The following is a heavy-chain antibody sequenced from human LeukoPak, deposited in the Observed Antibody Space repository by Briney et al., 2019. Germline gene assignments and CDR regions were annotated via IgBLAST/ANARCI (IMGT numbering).Heavy chain of an antibody. V-gene: IGHV3-23*01. J-gene: IGHJ4*02. CDR1: GFTFSSYA. CDR3: AKSTSGLIDY. D-gene: IGHD3-10*01. Sequence: GGSLRHSCAASGFTFSSYAMSWVRQAPGKGLEWVSGISGSGGSTHYADSVKGRFTISRDNSKNTIYLQMNSLRDEDTAVYYCAKSTSGLIDYWGQGTLVTVSS. CDR2: ISGSGGST.